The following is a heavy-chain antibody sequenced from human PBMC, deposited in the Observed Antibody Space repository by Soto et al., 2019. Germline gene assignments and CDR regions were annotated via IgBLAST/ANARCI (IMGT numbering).Heavy chain of an antibody. Sequence: SETLSLTCTVSGGSISSYYWSWIRQPAGKGLEWIGRIYTSGSTNYNPSLKSRVTMSVDTSKNQFSLKLSSVTAADTAVYYCARTLRKQHRYDYYYGMDVWGQGTTVTVSS. J-gene: IGHJ6*02. V-gene: IGHV4-4*07. CDR1: GGSISSYY. CDR2: IYTSGST. D-gene: IGHD3-9*01. CDR3: ARTLRKQHRYDYYYGMDV.